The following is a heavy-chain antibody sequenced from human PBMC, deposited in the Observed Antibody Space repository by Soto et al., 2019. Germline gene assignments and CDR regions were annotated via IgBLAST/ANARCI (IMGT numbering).Heavy chain of an antibody. CDR3: ASSLDSSSWYRDY. D-gene: IGHD6-13*01. Sequence: GESLKISCKGSGYSFTSYWISWVRQMPGKGLEWMGRIDPSDSYTNYSPSFQGHVTISADKSISTAYLQWSSLKASDTAMYYCASSLDSSSWYRDYWGQGTLVTVSS. CDR1: GYSFTSYW. CDR2: IDPSDSYT. J-gene: IGHJ4*02. V-gene: IGHV5-10-1*01.